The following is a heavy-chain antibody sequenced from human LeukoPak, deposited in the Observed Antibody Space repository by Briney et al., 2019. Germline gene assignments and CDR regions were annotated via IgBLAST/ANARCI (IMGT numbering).Heavy chain of an antibody. J-gene: IGHJ4*02. Sequence: SETLSLTCAVYGGSFSGYYWSWIRQPPGKGLEWIGEINHSGSTNYNPSLKSRVTISVDTSKNQFSLKLSSVTAADTAVYYCAREKNSSGWALLGYWGQGTLVTVSS. CDR1: GGSFSGYY. CDR3: AREKNSSGWALLGY. CDR2: INHSGST. V-gene: IGHV4-34*01. D-gene: IGHD6-19*01.